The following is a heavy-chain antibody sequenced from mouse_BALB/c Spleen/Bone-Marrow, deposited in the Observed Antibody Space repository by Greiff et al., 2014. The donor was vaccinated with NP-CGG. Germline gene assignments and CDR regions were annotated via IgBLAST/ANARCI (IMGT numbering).Heavy chain of an antibody. Sequence: LQQSGSELVRPGASVKLSCKASGYTFTSYWMHWVKQRHGQGLEWIGNIYPGSGSTNYDEKFKSKGTLTVDTTSSTAYMHLSSLTSEDSAVYYCTRGFAYWGQGTLVPVSA. CDR2: IYPGSGST. CDR3: TRGFAY. V-gene: IGHV1S22*01. CDR1: GYTFTSYW. J-gene: IGHJ3*01.